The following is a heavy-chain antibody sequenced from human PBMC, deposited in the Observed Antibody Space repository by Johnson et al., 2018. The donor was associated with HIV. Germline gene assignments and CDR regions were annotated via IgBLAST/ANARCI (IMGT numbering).Heavy chain of an antibody. CDR2: IYSGGST. Sequence: VQLVESGGGLVQSGGSLRLSCGVSGFAVSSNYMSWVRQAPGKGLEWVSIIYSGGSTYYAESVKGRFTISRDNSKNTLYLQMNNLRVEDTAVYYCARDSELTGYSSSWDAFDIWGQGTMVTVSS. CDR3: ARDSELTGYSSSWDAFDI. CDR1: GFAVSSNY. J-gene: IGHJ3*02. D-gene: IGHD6-13*01. V-gene: IGHV3-66*01.